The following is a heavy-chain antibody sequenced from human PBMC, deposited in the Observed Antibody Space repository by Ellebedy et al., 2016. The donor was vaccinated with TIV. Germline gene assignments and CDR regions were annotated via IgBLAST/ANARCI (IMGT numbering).Heavy chain of an antibody. J-gene: IGHJ3*02. CDR1: GGSVRSDNAY. CDR3: ATSVVMLAMDAFYI. D-gene: IGHD2-21*01. V-gene: IGHV4-61*01. Sequence: SETLSLXCTVSGGSVRSDNAYWSWIRQPPGKGLEWIGYIYYSGSTNYNPSLKSRVTISVDTSKNQFSLRLRSVTAADTAIYYCATSVVMLAMDAFYIWGQGSMVTVSS. CDR2: IYYSGST.